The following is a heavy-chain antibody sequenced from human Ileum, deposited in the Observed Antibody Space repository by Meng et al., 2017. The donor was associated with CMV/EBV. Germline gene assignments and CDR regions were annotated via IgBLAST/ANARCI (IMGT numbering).Heavy chain of an antibody. CDR1: GEPLNGFF. V-gene: IGHV4-34*02. CDR3: ASGRLQFTPSALQH. D-gene: IGHD5-24*01. CDR2: VNNRGRT. Sequence: QVPVQQWAAGLLEASETLSLTCAVSGEPLNGFFCSWIRQPPGRGLEWIGEVNNRGRTNYNPSLKSRLTISMDTSKRQLSLMVTSVTAADSAIYYCASGRLQFTPSALQHWGPGTLVTVSS. J-gene: IGHJ1*01.